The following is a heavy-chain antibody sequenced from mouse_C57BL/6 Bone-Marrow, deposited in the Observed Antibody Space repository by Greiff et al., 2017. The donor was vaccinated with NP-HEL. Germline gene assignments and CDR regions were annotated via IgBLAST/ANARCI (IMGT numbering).Heavy chain of an antibody. V-gene: IGHV1-64*01. CDR3: VYLVYPPWGN. CDR1: GYTFTSYW. CDR2: IHPTSGST. J-gene: IGHJ4*01. Sequence: QVQLQPGAELVKPGASVKLSCKASGYTFTSYWMHWVKQRPGQGLEWIGMIHPTSGSTNYNEKFKSKATLTVDKSSSTAYMQLSSLTSEDSAVYYCVYLVYPPWGNWGQGTSVTVSS. D-gene: IGHD2-10*02.